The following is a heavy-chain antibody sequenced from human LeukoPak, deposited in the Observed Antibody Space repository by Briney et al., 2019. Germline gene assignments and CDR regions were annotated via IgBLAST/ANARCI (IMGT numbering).Heavy chain of an antibody. Sequence: GGSLRLSCAACGFTFEIYWMSWVRQVPGKGLEWVANIRKDGSEKNYVDSVKGRFTISRDNAKNSLYLQMNSLRADDTALYYCARHWEGVESDAFDIWGQGTMVTVSS. CDR1: GFTFEIYW. CDR2: IRKDGSEK. CDR3: ARHWEGVESDAFDI. V-gene: IGHV3-7*04. J-gene: IGHJ3*02. D-gene: IGHD1-26*01.